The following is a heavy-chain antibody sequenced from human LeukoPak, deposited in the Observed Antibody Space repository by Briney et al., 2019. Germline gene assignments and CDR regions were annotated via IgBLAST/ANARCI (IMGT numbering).Heavy chain of an antibody. V-gene: IGHV4-59*01. CDR2: IYYSGST. Sequence: PSETLSLTCTVSGVSISSYYWSWIRQPPGKGLEWIGYIYYSGSTNYNPSLKSRVTISVDTSKNQFSVKLSSVTAADTAVYYCARIEDYGGNSVNYWGQGTLVTVSS. D-gene: IGHD4-23*01. J-gene: IGHJ4*02. CDR3: ARIEDYGGNSVNY. CDR1: GVSISSYY.